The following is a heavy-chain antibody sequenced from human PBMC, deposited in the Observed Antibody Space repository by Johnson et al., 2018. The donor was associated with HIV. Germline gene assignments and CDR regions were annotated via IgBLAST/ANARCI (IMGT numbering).Heavy chain of an antibody. CDR3: ARDGESQQLPLGDAFDI. CDR2: IYSGGST. V-gene: IGHV3-66*01. D-gene: IGHD6-13*01. Sequence: VQLVESGGGVVQPGRSLRLSCGVSGFAVSSNYMSWVRQAPGKGLEWVSIIYSGGSTYYAESVKGRFTISRDNSKNTLYLQMNNLRVEDTAVYYCARDGESQQLPLGDAFDIWGQGTMVTVSS. J-gene: IGHJ3*02. CDR1: GFAVSSNY.